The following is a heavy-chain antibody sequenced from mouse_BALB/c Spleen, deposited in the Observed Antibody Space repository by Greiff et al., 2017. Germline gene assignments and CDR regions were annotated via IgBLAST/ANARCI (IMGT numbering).Heavy chain of an antibody. CDR1: GFAFSSYD. CDR2: LSSGGGST. J-gene: IGHJ3*01. CDR3: ARHEEFAY. V-gene: IGHV5-12-1*01. Sequence: EVQVVESGGGLVKPGGSLKLSCAASGFAFSSYDLSWVRQTPEKRLEWVAYLSSGGGSTYYPDTVKGRFTISRDNAKNTLYLQMSSMKSEDTAMYYCARHEEFAYRGQGTMVRVSA.